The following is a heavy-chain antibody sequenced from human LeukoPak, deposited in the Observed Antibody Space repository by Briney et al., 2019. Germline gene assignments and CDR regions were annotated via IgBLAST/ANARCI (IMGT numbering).Heavy chain of an antibody. V-gene: IGHV4-59*01. Sequence: PSETLSLNCTVSGGSISSYYWSWIRQPPGKGLEWIGYIYYSGSTNYNPSLKSRVTISVDTSKNQFSLKLTSVTAADTAVYYCARDKGLPQAFDIWGQGTLVTVSS. CDR3: ARDKGLPQAFDI. CDR2: IYYSGST. J-gene: IGHJ3*02. CDR1: GGSISSYY. D-gene: IGHD5/OR15-5a*01.